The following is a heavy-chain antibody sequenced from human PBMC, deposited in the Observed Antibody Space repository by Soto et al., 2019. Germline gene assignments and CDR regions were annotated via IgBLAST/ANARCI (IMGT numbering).Heavy chain of an antibody. Sequence: SCAASGFTFSSYSMNWVRQAPGKGLEWVSSISSSSSYIYYADSVKGRFTISRDNAKNSLYLQMNSLRAEDTAVYYCTKLAVALPDYWGQGTLATVSS. V-gene: IGHV3-21*01. D-gene: IGHD6-19*01. CDR2: ISSSSSYI. CDR1: GFTFSSYS. J-gene: IGHJ4*02. CDR3: TKLAVALPDY.